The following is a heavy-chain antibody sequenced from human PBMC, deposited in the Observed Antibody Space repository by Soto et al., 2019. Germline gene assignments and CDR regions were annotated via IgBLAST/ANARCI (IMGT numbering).Heavy chain of an antibody. CDR2: IYHSGST. CDR3: ARDKARYYYGSGSSTLFHY. V-gene: IGHV4-4*02. J-gene: IGHJ4*02. CDR1: GGSISSSNW. Sequence: QVQLQESGPGLVKPSGTLSLTCAVSGGSISSSNWWNWVRQPPGKGLEWIGEIYHSGSTNYNPSLKSRATIAVDKSKNQVSLKLSSVTAADTAVYYCARDKARYYYGSGSSTLFHYWGQGTLVTVSS. D-gene: IGHD3-10*01.